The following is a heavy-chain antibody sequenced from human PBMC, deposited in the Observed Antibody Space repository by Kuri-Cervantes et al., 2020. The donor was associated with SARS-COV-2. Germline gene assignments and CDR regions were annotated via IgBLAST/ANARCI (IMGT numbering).Heavy chain of an antibody. J-gene: IGHJ4*02. CDR2: ISAYNGNT. CDR1: GYTFTSYG. CDR3: ARGMTVGYSSSWYDGHFDY. V-gene: IGHV1-18*01. Sequence: ASVKVSCKASGYTFTSYGISWVRQAPGQGPEWMGWISAYNGNTNYAQKLQGRVTMTTDTSTSTAYMELRSLRSDDTAVYYCARGMTVGYSSSWYDGHFDYWGQGTLVTVSS. D-gene: IGHD6-13*01.